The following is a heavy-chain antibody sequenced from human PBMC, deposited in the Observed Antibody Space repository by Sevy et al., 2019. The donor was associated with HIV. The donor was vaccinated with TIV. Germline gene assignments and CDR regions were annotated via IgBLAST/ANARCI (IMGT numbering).Heavy chain of an antibody. Sequence: GGSLRLSCAASGFTFSSYWMSWVRQAPGKGLEWVANIKQDGSEKYYVDSVKGRFTISRDNAKNSLYLQMNSLRAEDTAVYYCARGIMYYYDSSSFDYWGQGTLVTVSS. J-gene: IGHJ4*02. V-gene: IGHV3-7*01. CDR2: IKQDGSEK. CDR3: ARGIMYYYDSSSFDY. CDR1: GFTFSSYW. D-gene: IGHD3-22*01.